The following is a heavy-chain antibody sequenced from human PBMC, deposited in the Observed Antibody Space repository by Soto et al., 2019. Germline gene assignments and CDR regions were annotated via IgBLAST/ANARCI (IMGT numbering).Heavy chain of an antibody. CDR3: AKDISLGELSAPDH. CDR1: AFTFSSYA. J-gene: IGHJ4*02. CDR2: MSWNRGSI. Sequence: PGGSLILSCAASAFTFSSYAIHWFRQTKGKGLEWVSGMSWNRGSIVYADSVKGRFTISRYNAKNSLYLQMNSLRPEDTALYYCAKDISLGELSAPDHWGQGTLVTVSS. D-gene: IGHD3-16*02. V-gene: IGHV3-9*01.